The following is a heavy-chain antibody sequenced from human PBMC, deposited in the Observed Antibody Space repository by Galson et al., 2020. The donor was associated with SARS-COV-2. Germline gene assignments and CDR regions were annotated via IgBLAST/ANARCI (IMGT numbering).Heavy chain of an antibody. CDR1: GYTLTSYY. V-gene: IGHV1-46*01. J-gene: IGHJ4*02. CDR2: INPSGGST. D-gene: IGHD1-20*01. CDR3: ARDRYTGVSDY. Sequence: ASVKVSCKASGYTLTSYYMHWVRQAPGQGLEWMGIINPSGGSTSYAQKFQGRVTMTRDTSTSTVYMELSSLRSEDTAGYYCARDRYTGVSDYWGQGTLVTVSS.